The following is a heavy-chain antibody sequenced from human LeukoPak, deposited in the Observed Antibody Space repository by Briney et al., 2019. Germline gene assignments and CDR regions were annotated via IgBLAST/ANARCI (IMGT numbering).Heavy chain of an antibody. D-gene: IGHD2-15*01. J-gene: IGHJ4*02. Sequence: QPGGSLRLSCAASGFTFSSYAMHWVRQAPGKGLEWVAVISYDGSNKYYADSVKGRFTISRDNSKNTLYLQMNSLGVEDTAVYYCTRDRSCSGGSCYADYWGQGTRVTVSS. CDR3: TRDRSCSGGSCYADY. CDR2: ISYDGSNK. V-gene: IGHV3-30-3*01. CDR1: GFTFSSYA.